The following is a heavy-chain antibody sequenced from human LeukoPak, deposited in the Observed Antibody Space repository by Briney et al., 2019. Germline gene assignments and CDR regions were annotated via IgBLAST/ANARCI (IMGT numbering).Heavy chain of an antibody. CDR2: FYYSGST. V-gene: IGHV4-59*01. Sequence: SETLSLTCSVSGGSISSYYWSWLRQPPGKGLEWIGHFYYSGSTDYNPSLKSRVTISIDTSKNQFSLKLRSVTAADTAVYYCARDGDYSDAFDIWGQGTMVTVSS. J-gene: IGHJ3*02. D-gene: IGHD4-11*01. CDR1: GGSISSYY. CDR3: ARDGDYSDAFDI.